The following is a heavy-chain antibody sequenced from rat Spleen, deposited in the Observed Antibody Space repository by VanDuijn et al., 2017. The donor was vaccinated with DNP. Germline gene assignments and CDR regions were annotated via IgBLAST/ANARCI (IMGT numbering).Heavy chain of an antibody. CDR1: GFTFSSYW. V-gene: IGHV5-58*01. CDR3: AKDRDGGYAMDA. D-gene: IGHD1-11*01. CDR2: INTDGGTT. J-gene: IGHJ4*01. Sequence: EVQLVETGGGLVQPGRSLKLSCVASGFTFSSYWMYWIRQAPGKGLEWVASINTDGGTTSYPDSVKGRFTISRDNAENTVYLQMNSLRSEDTATYYCAKDRDGGYAMDAWGQGT.